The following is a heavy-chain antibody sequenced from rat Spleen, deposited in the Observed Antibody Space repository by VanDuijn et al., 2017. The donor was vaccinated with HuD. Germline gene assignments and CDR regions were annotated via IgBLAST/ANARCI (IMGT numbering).Heavy chain of an antibody. CDR1: GFIFSRSA. CDR2: IVFDSSGV. CDR3: VTTYFGYGYFDY. D-gene: IGHD1-9*01. J-gene: IGHJ2*01. V-gene: IGHV5-29*01. Sequence: EVQLVESGGGLVQPGRSLKLSCAASGFIFSRSAMAWVRQAPTKGLEWVATIVFDSSGVYYRNSVKGRFTLSRDNTRNTLYLQMDSLKSEDTATYYCVTTYFGYGYFDYWGQGVLVTVSS.